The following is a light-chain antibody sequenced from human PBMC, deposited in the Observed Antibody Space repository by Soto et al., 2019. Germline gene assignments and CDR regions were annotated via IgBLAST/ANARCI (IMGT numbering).Light chain of an antibody. CDR3: QQYGSSPWT. J-gene: IGKJ1*01. CDR2: GAS. Sequence: EIVLTQSPGTLSLSPGERATLSCRASQSVSSSYLVWYQQKPGQAPRLLMYGASSRATGIPDRVSGSGSGTDFTLSISRLEPDDFAVYYCQQYGSSPWTFGQGTKVEI. V-gene: IGKV3-20*01. CDR1: QSVSSSY.